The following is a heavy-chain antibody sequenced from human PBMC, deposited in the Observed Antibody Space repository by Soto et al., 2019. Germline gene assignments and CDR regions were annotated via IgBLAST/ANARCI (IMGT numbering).Heavy chain of an antibody. Sequence: SETLSFTCAVYVGSFSGHYWSWIRQPPGKGLEWIGEINHTGSTNQNPSLKSRVSISVDTSKNQFFLKLRSVTAADTVVYYCARGISVIVGVQGDAPDKSSFDYWSQGTLVTVSS. V-gene: IGHV4-34*01. CDR1: VGSFSGHY. CDR3: ARGISVIVGVQGDAPDKSSFDY. D-gene: IGHD3-22*01. J-gene: IGHJ4*02. CDR2: INHTGST.